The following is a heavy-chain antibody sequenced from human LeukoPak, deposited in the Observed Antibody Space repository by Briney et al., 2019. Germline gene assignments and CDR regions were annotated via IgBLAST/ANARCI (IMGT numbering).Heavy chain of an antibody. CDR3: ARDRCPYHDYGDYNGEIDY. CDR2: ISAYNGNT. CDR1: GYTFTSYG. D-gene: IGHD4-17*01. Sequence: GASVKVSCKASGYTFTSYGISWVRQAPGQGLEWMGWISAYNGNTNYAQKLQGRVTMTTDTSTSTAYMELRSLRSDDTAVYYCARDRCPYHDYGDYNGEIDYWGQGTLVTVSS. V-gene: IGHV1-18*01. J-gene: IGHJ4*02.